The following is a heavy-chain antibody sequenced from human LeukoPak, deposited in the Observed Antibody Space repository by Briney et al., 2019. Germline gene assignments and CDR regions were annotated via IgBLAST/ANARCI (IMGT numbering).Heavy chain of an antibody. Sequence: GGSLRLSCAASGFTFDDYDMSWVRQAPGKGLEWVSGINWNGGSTGYADSVRGRFTISRDNAKNSLYLQMNSLRAEDTALYYCATGYGSGSYYNELDCWGQGTLVTVSS. V-gene: IGHV3-20*04. CDR3: ATGYGSGSYYNELDC. D-gene: IGHD3-10*01. CDR1: GFTFDDYD. CDR2: INWNGGST. J-gene: IGHJ4*02.